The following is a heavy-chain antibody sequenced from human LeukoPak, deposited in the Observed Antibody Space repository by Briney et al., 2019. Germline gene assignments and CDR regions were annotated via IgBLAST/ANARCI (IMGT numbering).Heavy chain of an antibody. CDR3: ARDSQRVGYCSSTSCYLWFDP. Sequence: GRSLRLSCAASGFTFSSYGMHWVRQAPGKGLEGVAVIWYDGSNKYYADSVKGRFTISRDNSRNTLYLQMNSLRAEDTAVYYCARDSQRVGYCSSTSCYLWFDPWGQGTLVTVSS. V-gene: IGHV3-33*01. J-gene: IGHJ5*02. D-gene: IGHD2-2*01. CDR1: GFTFSSYG. CDR2: IWYDGSNK.